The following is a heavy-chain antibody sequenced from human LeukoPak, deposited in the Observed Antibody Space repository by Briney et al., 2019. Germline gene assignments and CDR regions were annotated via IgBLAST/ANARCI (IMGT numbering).Heavy chain of an antibody. Sequence: PGGSLRLSCAASGFTFSSYSMNWVRQAPGKGLEWVSSISSTSSYIYYADSVKGRFTISRDSAKNSLYLQMNSLRAEDTAVYYCARGVGARRLTLDYWGQGTLVTVSS. CDR2: ISSTSSYI. CDR1: GFTFSSYS. J-gene: IGHJ4*02. CDR3: ARGVGARRLTLDY. V-gene: IGHV3-21*01. D-gene: IGHD6-6*01.